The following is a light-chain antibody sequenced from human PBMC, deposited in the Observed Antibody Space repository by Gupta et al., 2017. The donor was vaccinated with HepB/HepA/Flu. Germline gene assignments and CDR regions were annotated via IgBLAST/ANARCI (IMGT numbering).Light chain of an antibody. V-gene: IGLV1-44*01. CDR2: SDN. CDR3: AAWDDSLNGYV. Sequence: QSVLTQPPSASGTPGQGVTITCSGSSSDIGSYTVNWYQQLPGTAPKLVIYSDNQRPSGVPDRFSGSKSGTSASLAISGLQSEDEADYYCAAWDDSLNGYVFRTGTKVTVL. J-gene: IGLJ1*01. CDR1: SSDIGSYT.